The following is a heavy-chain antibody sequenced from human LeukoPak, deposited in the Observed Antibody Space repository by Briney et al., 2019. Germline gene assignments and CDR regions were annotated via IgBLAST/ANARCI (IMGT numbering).Heavy chain of an antibody. Sequence: ASVKVSCKASGYTFTSYGISWVRQAPGQGLEWMGWISAYNGNTNYAQKLQGRVTMTTDTSTSTAYMELRSLRSDDTAVYYCAYTGIAVAGREGDYYYYMDVWGKGTTVTVSS. CDR1: GYTFTSYG. CDR3: AYTGIAVAGREGDYYYYMDV. CDR2: ISAYNGNT. D-gene: IGHD6-19*01. J-gene: IGHJ6*03. V-gene: IGHV1-18*01.